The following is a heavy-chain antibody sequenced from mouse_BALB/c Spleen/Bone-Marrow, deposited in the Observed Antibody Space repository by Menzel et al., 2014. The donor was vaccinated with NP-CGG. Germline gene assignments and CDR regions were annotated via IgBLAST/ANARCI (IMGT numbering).Heavy chain of an antibody. CDR1: GYTFTSYW. J-gene: IGHJ2*01. V-gene: IGHV1S81*02. CDR3: ARCYYGNYFDY. D-gene: IGHD2-1*01. Sequence: VQLQQSGAELVKPGASVKLSCKASGYTFTSYWMHWVKQRPGQGLAWIGEINPSNGRTNYNEKFKSKATLTVDKSSSTAYMQLSSLTSEDSAVYYCARCYYGNYFDYWGQGTTLTVSS. CDR2: INPSNGRT.